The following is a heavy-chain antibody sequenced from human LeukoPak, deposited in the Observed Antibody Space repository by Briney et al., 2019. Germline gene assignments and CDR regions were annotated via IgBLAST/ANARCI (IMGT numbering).Heavy chain of an antibody. CDR3: AKRGVVIRVILVGFHKEAYYFDS. D-gene: IGHD3-22*01. Sequence: GGSLRLSCADSGITLSNYGMSWVRQAPGKGLEWGAGISDSGGSTNYAGSVKGRFTISRDNPKNTLYLQMSSLRAEDTAVDFCAKRGVVIRVILVGFHKEAYYFDSWGQGALVTVSS. CDR1: GITLSNYG. J-gene: IGHJ4*02. CDR2: ISDSGGST. V-gene: IGHV3-23*01.